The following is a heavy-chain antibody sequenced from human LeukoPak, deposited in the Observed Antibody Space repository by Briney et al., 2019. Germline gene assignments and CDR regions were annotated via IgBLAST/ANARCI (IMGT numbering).Heavy chain of an antibody. V-gene: IGHV1-18*01. J-gene: IGHJ4*02. Sequence: ASVKVSCKASSYTFTSYGISWVRQAPGQGLEWMGWISAYNGNTNYAQKLQGRVTMTTDTSTSTAYMELRSLRSDDTAVYYCARASYYYDSSGYTGGDYWGQGTLVTVSS. CDR1: SYTFTSYG. CDR2: ISAYNGNT. CDR3: ARASYYYDSSGYTGGDY. D-gene: IGHD3-22*01.